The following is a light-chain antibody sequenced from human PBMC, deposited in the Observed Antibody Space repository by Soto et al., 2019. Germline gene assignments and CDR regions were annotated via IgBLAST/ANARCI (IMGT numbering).Light chain of an antibody. Sequence: QSALTQPASVSGSPGQSITISCTGTSSDIGSYNYVSWYQQHPGKPPKLLIYEVSNRPSGVSNRFSGSTSANTASLTISGLQAEDETDYHCSSYTRSNTLVFGGGTKVTVL. V-gene: IGLV2-14*01. CDR2: EVS. CDR1: SSDIGSYNY. J-gene: IGLJ3*02. CDR3: SSYTRSNTLV.